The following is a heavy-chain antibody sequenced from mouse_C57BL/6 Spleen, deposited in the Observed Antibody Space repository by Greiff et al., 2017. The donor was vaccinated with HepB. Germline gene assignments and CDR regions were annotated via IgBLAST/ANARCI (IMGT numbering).Heavy chain of an antibody. J-gene: IGHJ4*01. CDR2: IYPGDGDT. CDR1: GYAFSSYW. D-gene: IGHD1-3*01. V-gene: IGHV1-80*01. Sequence: QLQQSGAELVKPGASVKISCKASGYAFSSYWMNWVKQRPGKGLEWIGQIYPGDGDTNYNGKFKGKATLTADKSSSTAYMQLSSLTSEDSAVYFCARSSSYYAMDYWGQGTSVTVSS. CDR3: ARSSSYYAMDY.